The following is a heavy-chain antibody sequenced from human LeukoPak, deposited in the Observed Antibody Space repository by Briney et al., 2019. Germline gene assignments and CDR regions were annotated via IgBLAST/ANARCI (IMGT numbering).Heavy chain of an antibody. J-gene: IGHJ5*02. CDR3: AKDLYSSGWYNYFDP. D-gene: IGHD6-19*01. V-gene: IGHV3-30*18. CDR1: GFTLSSYG. Sequence: PGGSLRLSRAASGFTLSSYGMHWVRQAPGKGLECVAMISYDGSNKQYTDFVKGRFTISRDNSKNTLYLQMNSLRAEDTAVYHCAKDLYSSGWYNYFDPWGQGALVTVPS. CDR2: ISYDGSNK.